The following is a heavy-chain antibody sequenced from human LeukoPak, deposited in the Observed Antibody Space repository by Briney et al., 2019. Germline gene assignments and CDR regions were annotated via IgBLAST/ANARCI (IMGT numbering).Heavy chain of an antibody. CDR1: GFTFSSYG. D-gene: IGHD2-15*01. Sequence: PGGSLRLSCAASGFTFSSYGMPWVRQAPGKGLEWVAVIWYDGSNKYYADSVKGRFTISRDNSKNTLYLQMNSLRAEDTAVYYCAKSPSDIVVQDYFDYWGQGTLVTVSS. CDR3: AKSPSDIVVQDYFDY. CDR2: IWYDGSNK. V-gene: IGHV3-33*06. J-gene: IGHJ4*02.